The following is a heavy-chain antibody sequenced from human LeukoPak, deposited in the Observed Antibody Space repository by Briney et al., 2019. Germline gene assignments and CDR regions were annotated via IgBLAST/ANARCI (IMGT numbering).Heavy chain of an antibody. CDR1: GLTFSSYA. CDR3: AKDLLYYGPGTYYNAAEYFQF. CDR2: ISYDGSNK. V-gene: IGHV3-30*18. D-gene: IGHD3-10*01. J-gene: IGHJ1*01. Sequence: GRSLRLSCAASGLTFSSYAMHWVRQAPGKGLEWVSVISYDGSNKDYADSVKGRFTISRDNSRNTLSLQMNSLRPEDTAVYYRAKDLLYYGPGTYYNAAEYFQFWGQGTQVTVSS.